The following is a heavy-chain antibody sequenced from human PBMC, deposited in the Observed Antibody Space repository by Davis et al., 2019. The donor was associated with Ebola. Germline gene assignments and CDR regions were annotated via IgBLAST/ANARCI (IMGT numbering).Heavy chain of an antibody. D-gene: IGHD6-19*01. V-gene: IGHV1-2*06. CDR1: GYTFTNYY. J-gene: IGHJ4*02. CDR3: ARDLGQWLVIEY. CDR2: INPNSGGT. Sequence: ASVKVSCKASGYTFTNYYMHWVRQAPGQGLEWMGRINPNSGGTNYAQKFQGRVTMTRDTSISTAYMELSRLRSDDTAVYYCARDLGQWLVIEYWGQGTLVTVSS.